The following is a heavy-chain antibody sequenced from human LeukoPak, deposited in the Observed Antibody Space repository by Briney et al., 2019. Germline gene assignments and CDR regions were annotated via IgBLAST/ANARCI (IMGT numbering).Heavy chain of an antibody. CDR2: IYYSGST. CDR3: ARSDSSGYNWFDP. J-gene: IGHJ5*02. Sequence: SETLSLTCTVSGYSINNPHYWSWIRQPPGKGLEWIGYIYYSGSTNYNPSLKSRVTISVDTSKNQFSLKLSSVTAADTAVYYCARSDSSGYNWFDPWGQGTLVTVSS. D-gene: IGHD3-22*01. V-gene: IGHV4-59*08. CDR1: GYSINNPHY.